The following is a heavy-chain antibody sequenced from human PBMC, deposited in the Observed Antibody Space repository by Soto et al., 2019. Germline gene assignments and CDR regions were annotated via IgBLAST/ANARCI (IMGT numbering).Heavy chain of an antibody. CDR1: GGSFSGYS. D-gene: IGHD3-10*01. Sequence: ESLSLTCVVYGGSFSGYSWSWIRQPPGKGLEWIGEINHSGSTNYNPSLKSRVTISVDTSKNQFSLKLSSVTAADTAVFYCARLSITLVRGVPPHMDVWGQGTTVTVS. CDR3: ARLSITLVRGVPPHMDV. CDR2: INHSGST. V-gene: IGHV4-34*01. J-gene: IGHJ6*02.